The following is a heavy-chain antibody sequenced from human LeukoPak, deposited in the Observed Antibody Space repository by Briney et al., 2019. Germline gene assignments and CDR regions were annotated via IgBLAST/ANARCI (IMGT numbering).Heavy chain of an antibody. V-gene: IGHV3-33*01. CDR1: GFTFSSYG. Sequence: PGGSLRLSCAASGFTFSSYGMHWVRQAPGKGLEWVAVIWYDGSNKYYADSVRGRFTISRDNSKNTLYLQMNSLRAEDTAVYYCGIWSRDVDVWGQGTTVTVSS. D-gene: IGHD3-3*01. CDR3: GIWSRDVDV. CDR2: IWYDGSNK. J-gene: IGHJ6*02.